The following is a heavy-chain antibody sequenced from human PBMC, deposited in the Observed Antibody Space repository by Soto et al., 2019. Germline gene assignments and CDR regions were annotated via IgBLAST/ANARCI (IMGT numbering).Heavy chain of an antibody. CDR1: GFMFNNYA. D-gene: IGHD3-22*01. J-gene: IGHJ4*02. CDR2: VSVSGGTT. Sequence: GGSLRLSCAASGFMFNNYAMSWVRQAPGKGLEWVSTVSVSGGTTYYADSLKGRFTISRDNSKKTVYLQMNRLRADDTAIYYCAKGLYYYDSSGYRLFDYWGQGTLVTVSS. CDR3: AKGLYYYDSSGYRLFDY. V-gene: IGHV3-23*01.